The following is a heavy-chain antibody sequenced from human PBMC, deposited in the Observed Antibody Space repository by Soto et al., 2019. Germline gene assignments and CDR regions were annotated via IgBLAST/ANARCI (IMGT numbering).Heavy chain of an antibody. CDR3: ARDEYYYYYGMDV. V-gene: IGHV1-69*08. CDR1: GGTFSSYT. J-gene: IGHJ6*02. Sequence: QVQLVQSGAEVKKPGSSVKVSCKASGGTFSSYTISWVRQAPGQGLEWMGRIIPILGIANYAQKFQGRVTITADKSTSTAYMELSSLRSEDTAVYYCARDEYYYYYGMDVWGQGTTVTVSS. CDR2: IIPILGIA.